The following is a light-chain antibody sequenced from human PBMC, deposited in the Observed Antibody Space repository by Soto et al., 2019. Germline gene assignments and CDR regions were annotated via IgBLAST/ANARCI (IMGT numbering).Light chain of an antibody. CDR3: QQFNSYPFT. CDR2: HAS. CDR1: QSISSA. Sequence: AIQLTQSPSSLSASVGDRVTITCRASQSISSALAWYQQKPGKAPKLLIYHASSLESGVPSRISGSGAGTDFTLTISSLQPEDFATYYCQQFNSYPFTFGPGTKVDIK. V-gene: IGKV1-13*02. J-gene: IGKJ3*01.